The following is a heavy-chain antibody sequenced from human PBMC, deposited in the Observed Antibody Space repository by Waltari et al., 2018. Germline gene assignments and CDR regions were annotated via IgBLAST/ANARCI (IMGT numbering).Heavy chain of an antibody. CDR2: LSRNSEIT. CDR3: TGEGAGYCTGTSGQADAFSR. D-gene: IGHD2-8*02. CDR1: GFLFGGYN. Sequence: EARLVDSGGTLVQPGGSLRLSCVASGFLFGGYNMTWVRQAPGKGLEWISYLSRNSEITYFSNSVKVRLSVSRDNAKNSVSSQMNSLRAEDTAVYYWTGEGAGYCTGTSGQADAFSRWGRGTGVTVSS. J-gene: IGHJ3*01. V-gene: IGHV3-48*01.